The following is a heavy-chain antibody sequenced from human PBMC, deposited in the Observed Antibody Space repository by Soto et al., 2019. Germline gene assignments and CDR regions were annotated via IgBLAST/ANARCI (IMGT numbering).Heavy chain of an antibody. V-gene: IGHV3-30*19. D-gene: IGHD3-16*01. J-gene: IGHJ4*02. CDR2: TSYDGNNK. CDR1: GFMFKSYV. CDR3: ARWGTTGGFDL. Sequence: QLQLVESGGGVVQPGTSLRLSCTASGFMFKSYVMHWVRQATGKGLEWVALTSYDGNNKYYGDSVKGRFTVSRDNSKTPLHLQMDSLRPADTALYYCARWGTTGGFDLWGQGTLVSVSS.